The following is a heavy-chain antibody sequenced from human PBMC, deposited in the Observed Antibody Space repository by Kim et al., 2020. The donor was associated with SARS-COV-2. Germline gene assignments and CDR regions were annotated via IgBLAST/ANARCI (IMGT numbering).Heavy chain of an antibody. CDR3: ARGSWYVRGLHVD. CDR2: INHSGST. CDR1: GGSFSGYY. V-gene: IGHV4-34*01. D-gene: IGHD6-13*01. J-gene: IGHJ4*02. Sequence: SETLSLTCAVYGGSFSGYYWSWIRQPPGKGLEWIGEINHSGSTNYNPSLKSRVTISVDTSKNQFSLKLSSVTAADTAVYYCARGSWYVRGLHVDWGQGTLVTVSS.